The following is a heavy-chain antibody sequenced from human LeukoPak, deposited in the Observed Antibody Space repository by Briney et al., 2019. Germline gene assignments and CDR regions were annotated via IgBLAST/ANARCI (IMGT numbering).Heavy chain of an antibody. CDR1: GGTFSSYA. J-gene: IGHJ4*02. CDR3: ARDRLLWFGELSYFDY. Sequence: GSSVKVSXKASGGTFSSYAISWVRQAPGQGLEWMGRIIPIFGTANYAQKFQGRVTITTDESTSTAYMELSSLRSEDTAVYYCARDRLLWFGELSYFDYWGQGTLVTVSS. V-gene: IGHV1-69*05. CDR2: IIPIFGTA. D-gene: IGHD3-10*01.